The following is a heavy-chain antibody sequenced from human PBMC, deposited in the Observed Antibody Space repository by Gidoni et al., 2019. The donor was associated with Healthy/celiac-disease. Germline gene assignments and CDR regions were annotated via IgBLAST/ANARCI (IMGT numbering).Heavy chain of an antibody. D-gene: IGHD6-13*01. CDR1: AGTFSSYA. CDR2: IIPIFGTA. V-gene: IGHV1-69*01. CDR3: ARGLSGWYGGFDY. Sequence: QVQLVQSGAEVTKPGSSVKVSFKASAGTFSSYAISWVRQAPGQGLEWIGGIIPIFGTANYAQKFQGRVTIIADESTSTAYMELSSLRSEDTAVYYCARGLSGWYGGFDYWGQGTLVTVSS. J-gene: IGHJ4*02.